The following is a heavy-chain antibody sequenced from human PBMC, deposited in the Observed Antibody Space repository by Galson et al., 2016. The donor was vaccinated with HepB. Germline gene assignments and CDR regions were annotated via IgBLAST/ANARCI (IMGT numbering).Heavy chain of an antibody. CDR1: GASISGYY. J-gene: IGHJ6*02. CDR3: ARDDSGGWYGFHYGMDV. V-gene: IGHV4-59*01. Sequence: TLSLTCTVSGASISGYYLSWIRQPPGKGLEWIGYIYYSGRTNYNPSLKSRVTISVDTSKNQFSLKLSSVTAADTAVYYCARDDSGGWYGFHYGMDVWGQGTTVTVSS. CDR2: IYYSGRT. D-gene: IGHD6-19*01.